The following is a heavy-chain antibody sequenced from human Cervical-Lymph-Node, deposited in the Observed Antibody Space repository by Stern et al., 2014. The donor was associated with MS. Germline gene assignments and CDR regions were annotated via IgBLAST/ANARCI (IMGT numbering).Heavy chain of an antibody. Sequence: QLVQSGAEVKKSGASVKVSCKASGHTFMGYYIHWMRQAPGQGLEWMGRINFNSGGTNFVQKFQGRVTMTRDMSINTAHMELTRLRSDDTAMYYCARHWRDAFDIWGQGTMVTVSS. V-gene: IGHV1-2*02. CDR1: GHTFMGYY. CDR2: INFNSGGT. CDR3: ARHWRDAFDI. J-gene: IGHJ3*02.